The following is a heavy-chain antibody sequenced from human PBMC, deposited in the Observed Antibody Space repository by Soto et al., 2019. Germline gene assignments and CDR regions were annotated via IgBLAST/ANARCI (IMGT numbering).Heavy chain of an antibody. J-gene: IGHJ4*02. D-gene: IGHD6-13*01. CDR1: GGSFSGYY. Sequence: QVQLQQWGAGLLKPSETLSLTGAVYGGSFSGYYWSWIRQPPGKGLEWIGEINHSGSTNYNPSLKSRVTISVDTSKNQFSLKLSSVTAADTAVYYCARDANGWAAAGIVHFDYWGQGTLVTVSS. CDR2: INHSGST. V-gene: IGHV4-34*01. CDR3: ARDANGWAAAGIVHFDY.